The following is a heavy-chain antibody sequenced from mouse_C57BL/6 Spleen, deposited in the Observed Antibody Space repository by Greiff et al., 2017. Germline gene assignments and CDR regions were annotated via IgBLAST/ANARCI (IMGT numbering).Heavy chain of an antibody. CDR3: ARWDSNYVAY. Sequence: VKLVESGPELVKPGASVKLSCKASGYTFTSYDINWVKQRPGQGLEWIGWISPRDGSTKYNEKFKGKATLTVDTSSSTAYMELHSLTSEDSAVYFCARWDSNYVAYWGQGTLVTVSA. V-gene: IGHV1-85*01. CDR2: ISPRDGST. J-gene: IGHJ3*01. D-gene: IGHD2-5*01. CDR1: GYTFTSYD.